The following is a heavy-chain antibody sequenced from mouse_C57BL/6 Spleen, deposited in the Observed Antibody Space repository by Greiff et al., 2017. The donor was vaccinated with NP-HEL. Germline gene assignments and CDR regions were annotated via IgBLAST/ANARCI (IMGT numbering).Heavy chain of an antibody. CDR1: GYAFSSSW. V-gene: IGHV1-82*01. Sequence: VQLQQSGPELVKPGASVKISCKASGYAFSSSWMNWVKQRPGKGLEWIGRIYPGDGDTNYNGKFKGKATLTADKSSSTAYMQLSSLTSEDSAVYFWARLDYGSSRFDYWGQGTTLTVSS. CDR2: IYPGDGDT. CDR3: ARLDYGSSRFDY. D-gene: IGHD1-1*01. J-gene: IGHJ2*01.